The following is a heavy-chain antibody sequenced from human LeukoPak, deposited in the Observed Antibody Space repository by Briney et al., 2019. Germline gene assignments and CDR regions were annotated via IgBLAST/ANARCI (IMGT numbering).Heavy chain of an antibody. CDR1: GYTLTELS. V-gene: IGHV1-24*01. Sequence: GASVKVSCKVSGYTLTELSMHWVRQAPGKGLEWMGGFDPEDRETIYAQKFQGRVTMTEDTSTDTAYMELSSLRSEDTAVYYCATDFLGYCSGGSCHFDYWGQGTLVTVSS. J-gene: IGHJ4*02. D-gene: IGHD2-15*01. CDR2: FDPEDRET. CDR3: ATDFLGYCSGGSCHFDY.